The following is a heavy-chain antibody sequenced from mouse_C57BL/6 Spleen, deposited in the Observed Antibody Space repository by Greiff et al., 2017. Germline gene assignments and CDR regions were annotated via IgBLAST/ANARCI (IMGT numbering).Heavy chain of an antibody. CDR1: GFSFNTYA. V-gene: IGHV10-1*01. J-gene: IGHJ4*01. D-gene: IGHD1-1*01. Sequence: EVQGVESGGGLVQPKGSLKLSCAASGFSFNTYAMNWVRQAPGKGLEWVARIRSKSNNYATYYADSVKDRFTISRDDSESMLYLQMNHLKTEDTAMYYCVRQGLTVEYYYAMDYWGQGTSVTVSS. CDR3: VRQGLTVEYYYAMDY. CDR2: IRSKSNNYAT.